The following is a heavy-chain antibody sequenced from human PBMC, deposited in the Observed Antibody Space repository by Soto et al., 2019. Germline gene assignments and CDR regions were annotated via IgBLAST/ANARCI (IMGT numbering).Heavy chain of an antibody. J-gene: IGHJ5*02. Sequence: EVQLLQSGGGLVQPGGSLRLSCADSGFTFSNYAMNWVRQAPGKGLEWVSSISGNTGTTYYAASVKGRFTISRDNSKNTLYLQMNRLRAEDTAAYYCARGSLEVIDGNCFDPWGHGTLVTVSS. D-gene: IGHD3-10*01. V-gene: IGHV3-23*01. CDR3: ARGSLEVIDGNCFDP. CDR1: GFTFSNYA. CDR2: ISGNTGTT.